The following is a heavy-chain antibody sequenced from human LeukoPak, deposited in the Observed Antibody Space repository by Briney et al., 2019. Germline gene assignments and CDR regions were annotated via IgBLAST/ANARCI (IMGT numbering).Heavy chain of an antibody. D-gene: IGHD5-12*01. CDR3: ARTILVVATITRPPNYGMDV. CDR2: INPSGGST. CDR1: GYTFTGYY. Sequence: ASVKVSCKASGYTFTGYYMHWVRQAPGQGLEWMGIINPSGGSTSYAQKFQGRVTMTRDTSTSTVYMELSSLRSEDTAVYYCARTILVVATITRPPNYGMDVWGQGTTVTVSS. J-gene: IGHJ6*02. V-gene: IGHV1-46*01.